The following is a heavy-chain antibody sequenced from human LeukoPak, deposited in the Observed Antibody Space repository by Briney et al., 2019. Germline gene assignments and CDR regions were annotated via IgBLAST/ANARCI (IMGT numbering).Heavy chain of an antibody. D-gene: IGHD4-17*01. CDR2: FDPEDGET. V-gene: IGHV1-24*01. Sequence: ASVKVSCKVSGYTLTELSMHWVRQAPGKGLEWMGGFDPEDGETIYAQKFQGRVTMTEDTSTDTAYMELSSLRSEDTAVYYCASTDYGDYELSGYDYWGQGTLVTVSS. CDR3: ASTDYGDYELSGYDY. J-gene: IGHJ4*02. CDR1: GYTLTELS.